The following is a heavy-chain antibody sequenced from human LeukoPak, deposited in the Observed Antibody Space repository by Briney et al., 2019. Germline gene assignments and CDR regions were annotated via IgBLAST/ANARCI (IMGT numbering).Heavy chain of an antibody. CDR2: IYHSGST. Sequence: PSETLSLTCAVSGGSISSGGYSWSWIRQPPGKGLEWIGYIYHSGSTYYNPSLKSRVTISVDTSKNQFSLKLSSVTAADTAVYYCARGIYYYDSSGYYYFFDYWGQGTLVTVSS. V-gene: IGHV4-30-2*02. D-gene: IGHD3-22*01. CDR1: GGSISSGGYS. J-gene: IGHJ4*02. CDR3: ARGIYYYDSSGYYYFFDY.